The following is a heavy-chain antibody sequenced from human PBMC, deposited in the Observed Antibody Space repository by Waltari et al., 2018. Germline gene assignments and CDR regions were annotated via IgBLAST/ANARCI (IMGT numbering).Heavy chain of an antibody. D-gene: IGHD3-22*01. J-gene: IGHJ4*02. CDR1: GFTFSSYA. Sequence: QVQLVESGGGVVQPGRSLRLSCAASGFTFSSYAMHWVRQAPGKGLGWVAVKSYDGSNKYHVDSVKGRFTISRDNSKNTLYLQMNSLRAEDTAVYYCAREWRAYYYDSSGLSPGDYWGRGTLVTVSS. V-gene: IGHV3-30*04. CDR3: AREWRAYYYDSSGLSPGDY. CDR2: KSYDGSNK.